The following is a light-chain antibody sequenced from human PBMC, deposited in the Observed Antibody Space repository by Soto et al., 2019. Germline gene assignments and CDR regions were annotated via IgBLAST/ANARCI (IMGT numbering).Light chain of an antibody. CDR2: GSF. CDR1: QSVNSD. V-gene: IGKV3-15*01. CDR3: QQNNNWPRT. Sequence: ETVMTQSPATLSVSPGERATLSCRASQSVNSDLAWYQKKPGQAPRLLIYGSFTRATGIPARFSGGGSGTEFTLTISSLQSEDFAVYYCQQNNNWPRTFGQGTKVDIK. J-gene: IGKJ1*01.